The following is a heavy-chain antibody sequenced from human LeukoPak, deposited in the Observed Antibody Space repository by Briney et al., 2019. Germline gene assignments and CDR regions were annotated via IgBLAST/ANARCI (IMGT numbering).Heavy chain of an antibody. CDR3: ARDYYGGNSAAFDP. CDR1: GGTFSSYA. CDR2: IIPIFGTA. V-gene: IGHV1-69*05. D-gene: IGHD4-23*01. J-gene: IGHJ5*02. Sequence: SVKVSCKASGGTFSSYAISWVRQAPGQGLEWMGGIIPIFGTANYAQKFQGRVTITTDESTSTAYMELSSLRSEDTAVYYCARDYYGGNSAAFDPWGQGTLVTVSS.